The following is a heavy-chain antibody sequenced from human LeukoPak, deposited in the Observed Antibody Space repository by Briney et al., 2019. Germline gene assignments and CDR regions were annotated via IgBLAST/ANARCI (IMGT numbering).Heavy chain of an antibody. CDR1: GGSFSSGSYY. CDR3: ARRILRLDAFDI. J-gene: IGHJ3*02. D-gene: IGHD2/OR15-2a*01. CDR2: IYTSGST. Sequence: SETLSLTCTVSGGSFSSGSYYWSWIRQPAGKGLEWIGRIYTSGSTNYNPSLKSRVTISVDTSKNQFSLKLSSVTAADTAVYYCARRILRLDAFDIWGQGTMVTVSS. V-gene: IGHV4-61*02.